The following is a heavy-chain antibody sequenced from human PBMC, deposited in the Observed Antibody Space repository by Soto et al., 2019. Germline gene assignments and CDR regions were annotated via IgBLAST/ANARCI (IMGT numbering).Heavy chain of an antibody. CDR3: ARCGIAVAEYYYYYGMDV. V-gene: IGHV5-51*01. D-gene: IGHD6-19*01. CDR2: IYPGDSDT. CDR1: GYSFTSYW. Sequence: GESLKISCKGSGYSFTSYWIGWVRQMPGKGLEWMGIIYPGDSDTRYSPSFQGQVTISADKSISTAYLQWSSLKASDTAMYYCARCGIAVAEYYYYYGMDVWGQGTTVTVSS. J-gene: IGHJ6*02.